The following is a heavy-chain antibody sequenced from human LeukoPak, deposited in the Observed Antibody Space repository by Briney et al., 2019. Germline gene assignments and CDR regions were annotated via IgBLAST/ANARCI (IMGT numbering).Heavy chain of an antibody. CDR2: ISWNSGSI. CDR3: AGRTRYADAFDI. J-gene: IGHJ3*02. V-gene: IGHV3-9*01. D-gene: IGHD2-2*01. Sequence: PGRSLRLSCAASGFTFDDYAMHWVRQAPGKGLEWVSGISWNSGSIGYADSVKGRFTISRDNAKNSLYLQMNSLRAEDTAVYYCAGRTRYADAFDIWGQGTMVTVSS. CDR1: GFTFDDYA.